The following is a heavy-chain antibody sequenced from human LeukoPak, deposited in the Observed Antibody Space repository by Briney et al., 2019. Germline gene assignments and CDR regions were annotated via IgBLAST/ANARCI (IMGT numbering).Heavy chain of an antibody. J-gene: IGHJ5*02. V-gene: IGHV3-53*01. CDR3: AKGGLVHRFDP. CDR2: IYSGGST. CDR1: GFTVSSNY. Sequence: GGSLRLSCAASGFTVSSNYMSWVRQAPGKGLEWVSVIYSGGSTYYADSVKGRFTISRDNSKNTLYLQMNSLRADDTAVYYCAKGGLVHRFDPWGQGTLVTVSS.